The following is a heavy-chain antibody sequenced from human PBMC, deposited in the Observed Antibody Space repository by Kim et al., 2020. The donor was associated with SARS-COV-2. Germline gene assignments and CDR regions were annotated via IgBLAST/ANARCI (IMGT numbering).Heavy chain of an antibody. CDR2: IYYSGST. CDR1: GGSISSYY. Sequence: SETLSLTCTVSGGSISSYYWSWIRQPPGKGLEWIGYIYYSGSTNYNPSLKSRVTISVDTSKNQFSLKLSSVTAADTAVYYCASFSITFQGNWFDPWGQGTLVTVSS. V-gene: IGHV4-59*01. D-gene: IGHD3-3*02. CDR3: ASFSITFQGNWFDP. J-gene: IGHJ5*02.